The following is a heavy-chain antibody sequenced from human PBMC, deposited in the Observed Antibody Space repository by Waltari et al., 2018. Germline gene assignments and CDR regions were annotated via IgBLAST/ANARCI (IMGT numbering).Heavy chain of an antibody. V-gene: IGHV4-34*01. D-gene: IGHD3-10*01. J-gene: IGHJ6*02. CDR3: ARGVRGVIYYYYYGMDV. Sequence: QVQLQQWGAGLLKPSETLSLTRAVYGGSFSGYYWSWIRQPPGKGLEWIGEINHSGSTNYNPSLKSRVTISVDTSKNQFSLKLSSVTAADTAVYYCARGVRGVIYYYYYGMDVWGQGTLVIVSS. CDR1: GGSFSGYY. CDR2: INHSGST.